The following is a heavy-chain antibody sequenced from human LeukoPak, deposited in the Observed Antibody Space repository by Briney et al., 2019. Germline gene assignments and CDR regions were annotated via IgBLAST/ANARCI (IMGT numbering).Heavy chain of an antibody. J-gene: IGHJ3*02. CDR2: INWNGGST. CDR3: ARNGGDAFDI. CDR1: GFTFDDYG. D-gene: IGHD3-16*01. V-gene: IGHV3-20*04. Sequence: SGGSVRLSCAASGFTFDDYGMTWVRQAPGKGLEWVSGINWNGGSTGYADSMKGRFTISRDNAKNSLYLQMNSLRAEDTALYYCARNGGDAFDIWGQGTMVTVSS.